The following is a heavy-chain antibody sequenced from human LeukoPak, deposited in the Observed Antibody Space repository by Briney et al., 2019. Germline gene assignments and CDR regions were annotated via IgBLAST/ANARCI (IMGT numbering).Heavy chain of an antibody. CDR2: IYYSGST. J-gene: IGHJ6*03. CDR1: GASISSYY. V-gene: IGHV4-59*01. D-gene: IGHD3-16*01. CDR3: ARLGRGSYHYYYMDV. Sequence: SETLSLTCTVSGASISSYYWSWIRQPPGKGLEWIGYIYYSGSTKYNPSLKSRVTISVDTSKNQFSLKLSSVTAADTAVYYCARLGRGSYHYYYMDVWGKGTTVTVSS.